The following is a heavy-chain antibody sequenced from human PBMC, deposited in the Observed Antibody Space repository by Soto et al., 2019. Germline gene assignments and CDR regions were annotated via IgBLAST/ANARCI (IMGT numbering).Heavy chain of an antibody. CDR2: IGSRTSDI. D-gene: IGHD3-22*01. Sequence: GSLRLSCAASGFTLSRHTMNWVRQAPGKGLEWVSFIGSRTSDIYYADSVKGRFTISRDNAKNSLYLDLTRLRAEDTAVYFCVRDYYDTSGYPNTFDMWGQGTMVTVSS. J-gene: IGHJ3*02. CDR1: GFTLSRHT. V-gene: IGHV3-21*01. CDR3: VRDYYDTSGYPNTFDM.